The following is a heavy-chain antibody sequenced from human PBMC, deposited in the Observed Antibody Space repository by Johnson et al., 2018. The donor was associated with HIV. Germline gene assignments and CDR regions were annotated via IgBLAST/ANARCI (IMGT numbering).Heavy chain of an antibody. V-gene: IGHV3-9*01. Sequence: VQLVESGGGLVQPGRSLRLSCAASGFTFDDYAMHWVRQAPGKGLKWVSGINWNGGSTGYADSVKGRFTISRDNAKNSLYLQMNSLRAEDTALYYCARGSYDGDAFDIWGQGTMVTVSS. CDR3: ARGSYDGDAFDI. D-gene: IGHD1-26*01. CDR2: INWNGGST. CDR1: GFTFDDYA. J-gene: IGHJ3*02.